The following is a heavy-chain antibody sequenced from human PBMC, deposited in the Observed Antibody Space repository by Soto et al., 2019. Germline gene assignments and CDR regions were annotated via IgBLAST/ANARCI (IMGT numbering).Heavy chain of an antibody. CDR2: IYNTGST. V-gene: IGHV4-61*01. CDR3: ARENIAAIDRYYFYGMDV. D-gene: IGHD6-13*01. Sequence: SETLSLTCTVSGGSISSSTYYWGWIRQPPGKGLEWIGYIYNTGSTKYNPSLKSRVTISVDTSKNQFSLKLSSVTAADTAVYYCARENIAAIDRYYFYGMDVWGRGTTVTVSS. J-gene: IGHJ6*02. CDR1: GGSISSSTYY.